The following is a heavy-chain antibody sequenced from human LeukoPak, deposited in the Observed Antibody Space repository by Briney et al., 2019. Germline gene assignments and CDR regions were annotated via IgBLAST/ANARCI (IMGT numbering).Heavy chain of an antibody. Sequence: GESLKISCKASGYSFANNWIGWVRQKPGKGLEWMGMIYPGDSDIRYSPSFQGQVTISAEKSINTAYLRWSSLKASDTAMYYCARRDHFDSSGYPYYFDYWAQGTLVTVSS. D-gene: IGHD3-22*01. CDR2: IYPGDSDI. V-gene: IGHV5-51*01. CDR1: GYSFANNW. J-gene: IGHJ4*02. CDR3: ARRDHFDSSGYPYYFDY.